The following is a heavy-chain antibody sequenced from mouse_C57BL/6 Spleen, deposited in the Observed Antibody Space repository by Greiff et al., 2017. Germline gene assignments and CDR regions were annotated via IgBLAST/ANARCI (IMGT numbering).Heavy chain of an antibody. CDR3: ARQDGYSAWFAY. CDR2: ISGGGGNT. CDR1: GFTFSSYT. V-gene: IGHV5-9*01. J-gene: IGHJ3*01. Sequence: EVKVVESGGGLVKPGGSLKLSCAASGFTFSSYTMSWVRQTPEKRLEWVATISGGGGNTYYPDSVKGRFTISRDNAKNTLYLQISSLRSEDTALYYCARQDGYSAWFAYWGQGTLVTVSA. D-gene: IGHD2-3*01.